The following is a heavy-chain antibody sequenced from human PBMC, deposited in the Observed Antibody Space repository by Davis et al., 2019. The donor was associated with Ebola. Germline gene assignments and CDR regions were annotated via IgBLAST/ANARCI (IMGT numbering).Heavy chain of an antibody. V-gene: IGHV1-3*01. CDR1: GYIFTSYA. D-gene: IGHD3-3*01. CDR2: INAGNGDT. CDR3: ARDSLRFLEWSLDY. Sequence: AASVKVSCKASGYIFTSYAIHWVRQAPGQRLEWMGWINAGNGDTKYSQKFRGRVTITRDTSASTAYMELSSLRSEDTAVYYCARDSLRFLEWSLDYWGQGTLVTVSS. J-gene: IGHJ4*02.